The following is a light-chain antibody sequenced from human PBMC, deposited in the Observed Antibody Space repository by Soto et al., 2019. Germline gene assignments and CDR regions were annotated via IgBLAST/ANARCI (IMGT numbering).Light chain of an antibody. J-gene: IGKJ5*01. V-gene: IGKV1-39*01. Sequence: GDRVTITCRASQSTSSYLNWYQQKPGKAPKLLIYAASSLQSGVPSRFSGSGSGTDFTPTISSLQPEAFATYYCQQSYSTPITFGQGTRLEIK. CDR2: AAS. CDR1: QSTSSY. CDR3: QQSYSTPIT.